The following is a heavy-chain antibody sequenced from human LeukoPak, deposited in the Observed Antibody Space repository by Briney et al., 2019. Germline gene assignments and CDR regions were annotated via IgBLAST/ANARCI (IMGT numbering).Heavy chain of an antibody. Sequence: GASVKVSCKASGYTFTSYGISWVRQAPGQVLEWMGWISAYNGNTNYAQKLQGRVTMTTDTSTSTAYMELRSLRSDDTAVYYCARVHCSSTSCHTNNWFDPWGQGTLVTVSS. CDR3: ARVHCSSTSCHTNNWFDP. D-gene: IGHD2-2*01. CDR2: ISAYNGNT. J-gene: IGHJ5*02. V-gene: IGHV1-18*01. CDR1: GYTFTSYG.